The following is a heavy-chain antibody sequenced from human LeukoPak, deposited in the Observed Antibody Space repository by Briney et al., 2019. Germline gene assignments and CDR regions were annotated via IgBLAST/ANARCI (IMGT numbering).Heavy chain of an antibody. D-gene: IGHD3-10*01. Sequence: SETLSLTCTVSGDSISSSSSYWGWIRQPPGKGLEWIGSIYYSGSTYYNPSLKSRVTISVDTSKNQFSLKLSSVTAADTAVYYCARQVKRGVRGVLFDYWGQGTLVTVSS. CDR1: GDSISSSSSY. CDR2: IYYSGST. CDR3: ARQVKRGVRGVLFDY. J-gene: IGHJ4*02. V-gene: IGHV4-39*01.